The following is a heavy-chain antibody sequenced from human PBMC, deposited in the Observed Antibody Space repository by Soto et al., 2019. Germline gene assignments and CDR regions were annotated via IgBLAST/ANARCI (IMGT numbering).Heavy chain of an antibody. Sequence: QAQLEQSGAEVKKPGASVKVSCKSSGYTFSTSGISWVRQAPGQGLEWMGWISTYNGDANYAQRFQGRVTMTTDTSTSTTFMELRSLRSDDTAVYYCARAGTRPYYSYGMDVWGQGTTVTVSS. J-gene: IGHJ6*02. CDR1: GYTFSTSG. D-gene: IGHD6-6*01. CDR3: ARAGTRPYYSYGMDV. V-gene: IGHV1-18*01. CDR2: ISTYNGDA.